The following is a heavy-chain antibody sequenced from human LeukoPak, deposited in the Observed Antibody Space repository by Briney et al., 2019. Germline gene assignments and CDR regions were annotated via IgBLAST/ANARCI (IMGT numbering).Heavy chain of an antibody. V-gene: IGHV3-30*18. CDR2: ISYDGSNK. J-gene: IGHJ4*02. CDR3: AKERNLELTPPDY. CDR1: GFTFSSYG. D-gene: IGHD3-3*01. Sequence: GGSLRLSCAASGFTFSSYGMHWVRQAPGKGLEWVAVISYDGSNKYYADSVKGRFTISRDNSKNTLYLQMNSLRAEDTAVYYCAKERNLELTPPDYWGQGTLVTVSS.